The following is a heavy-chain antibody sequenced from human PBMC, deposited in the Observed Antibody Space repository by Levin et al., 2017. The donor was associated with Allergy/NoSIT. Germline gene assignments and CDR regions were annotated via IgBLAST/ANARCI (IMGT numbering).Heavy chain of an antibody. V-gene: IGHV3-48*01. D-gene: IGHD4-23*01. Sequence: GESLKISCAASGFTFSSYSMNWVRQAPGKGLEWVSYISSSSSTIYYADSVKGRFTISRDNAKNSLYLQMNSLRAEDTAVYYCARVTVFYGGNDAFDIWGQGTMVTVSS. CDR1: GFTFSSYS. J-gene: IGHJ3*02. CDR3: ARVTVFYGGNDAFDI. CDR2: ISSSSSTI.